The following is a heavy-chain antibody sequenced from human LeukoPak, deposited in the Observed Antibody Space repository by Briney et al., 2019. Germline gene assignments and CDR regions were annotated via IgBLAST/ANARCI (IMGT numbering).Heavy chain of an antibody. D-gene: IGHD5-24*01. CDR2: IRQDGSEK. CDR3: ANGDGFDY. V-gene: IGHV3-7*01. J-gene: IGHJ4*02. Sequence: GGSLRLSCATSGFTFSTYWMSWVRQAPGKGLEWVANIRQDGSEKYYADSVTGRFTISRDNAKNLLYLQMNSLRVEDTAVYYCANGDGFDYWGQGTLVTVSS. CDR1: GFTFSTYW.